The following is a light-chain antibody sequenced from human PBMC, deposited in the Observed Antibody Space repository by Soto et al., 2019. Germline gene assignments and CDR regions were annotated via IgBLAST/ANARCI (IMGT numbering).Light chain of an antibody. J-gene: IGKJ2*01. CDR1: QNINSSY. Sequence: EIVLTQSPGTLSLSPGERATLSCRASQNINSSYLAWYQQKPGQAPRLLIYGASSRATGIPDRFSGSGSGTYFTLTISRLEPEDFAVYYCQQYGSSPLYTFGQGTKLEIK. CDR3: QQYGSSPLYT. V-gene: IGKV3-20*01. CDR2: GAS.